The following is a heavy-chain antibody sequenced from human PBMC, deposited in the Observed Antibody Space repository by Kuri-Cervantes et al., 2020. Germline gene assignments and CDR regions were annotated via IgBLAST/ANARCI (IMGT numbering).Heavy chain of an antibody. D-gene: IGHD6-19*01. J-gene: IGHJ4*02. Sequence: ASVKVSCKTSGYTFLRYGISWVRQAPGQGLEWMGWITAYNGNTKYAESLQGRVTMTTDTSTNTAYMELRSLRSDDTAVYYCATGHSSGWGLFDYWGQGTLVTVSS. CDR2: ITAYNGNT. CDR3: ATGHSSGWGLFDY. V-gene: IGHV1-18*01. CDR1: GYTFLRYG.